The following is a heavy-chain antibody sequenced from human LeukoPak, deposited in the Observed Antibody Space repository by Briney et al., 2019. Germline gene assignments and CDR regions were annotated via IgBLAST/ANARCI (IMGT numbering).Heavy chain of an antibody. CDR3: VIGSGSYYKRDAFDI. CDR1: GGSISSGSYY. Sequence: PSETLSLTCTVSGGSISSGSYYWSWIRQPAGKGLEWIGRIYTSGSTNYNPSLKSRVTISVDTSKNQFSLKLSSVTAADTAVYYCVIGSGSYYKRDAFDIWGQGTMVTVSS. CDR2: IYTSGST. D-gene: IGHD3-10*01. V-gene: IGHV4-61*02. J-gene: IGHJ3*02.